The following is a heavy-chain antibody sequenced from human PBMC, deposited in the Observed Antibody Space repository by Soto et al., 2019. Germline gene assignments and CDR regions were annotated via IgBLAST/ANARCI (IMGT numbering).Heavy chain of an antibody. D-gene: IGHD3-9*01. J-gene: IGHJ4*02. V-gene: IGHV4-39*01. CDR2: VHHSVTT. Sequence: SETLSLTCDVSGGPVGYTSFYWGWLRQSPGKGLEWIGSVHHSVTTYYNPSLKGRVTISMDTSKNQFSLRLTSVTAADTAVYYCARGTSSTSLRAEYFQFWGQGTQVTVSS. CDR1: GGPVGYTSFY. CDR3: ARGTSSTSLRAEYFQF.